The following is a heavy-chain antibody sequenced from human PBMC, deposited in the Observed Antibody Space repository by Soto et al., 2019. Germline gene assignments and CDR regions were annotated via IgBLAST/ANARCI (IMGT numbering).Heavy chain of an antibody. V-gene: IGHV3-30*18. CDR1: GFTFSSYA. CDR2: ISYDGSNK. J-gene: IGHJ6*02. Sequence: GGSLRLSCAASGFTFSSYAMYWVRQAPGKGLEWVAVISYDGSNKYYADSVKGRFTISRDNSKNTLYLVMNSLRSEDTAAYYCAKAGAEQQLVSYYGMDVWGQGTTVTVSS. D-gene: IGHD6-13*01. CDR3: AKAGAEQQLVSYYGMDV.